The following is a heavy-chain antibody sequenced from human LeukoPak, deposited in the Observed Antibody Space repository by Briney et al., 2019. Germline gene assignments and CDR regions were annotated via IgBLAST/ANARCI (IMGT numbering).Heavy chain of an antibody. D-gene: IGHD5-18*01. Sequence: SETLSLTCTVSGGSISSSSYYWGWIRQPPGKGLEWIGSIYYSGSTYYNPSLKSRVTISVDTSKNQFSLKLSSVTAADTAVYYCASWGGYSYGSPFDYWGQGTPVTVSS. CDR1: GGSISSSSYY. V-gene: IGHV4-39*01. CDR3: ASWGGYSYGSPFDY. CDR2: IYYSGST. J-gene: IGHJ4*02.